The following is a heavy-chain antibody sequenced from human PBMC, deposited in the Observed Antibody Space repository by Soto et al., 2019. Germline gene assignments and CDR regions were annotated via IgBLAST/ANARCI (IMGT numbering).Heavy chain of an antibody. J-gene: IGHJ4*02. D-gene: IGHD6-19*01. CDR3: ARDLGWAFDY. CDR2: ITQTGDNT. V-gene: IGHV3-48*01. CDR1: GFSFNVYT. Sequence: EVQLVESGGGSAQPGGSLRLSCVASGFSFNVYTMNWFRQAPGQALEWLSFITQTGDNTYYADSVKGRFTISRDHAKNSLYMELNNLRAEDTAVYYCARDLGWAFDYWGRGTLVTVSS.